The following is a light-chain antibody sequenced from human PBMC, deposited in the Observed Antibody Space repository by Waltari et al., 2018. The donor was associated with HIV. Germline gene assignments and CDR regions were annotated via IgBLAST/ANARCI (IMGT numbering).Light chain of an antibody. CDR2: DNS. CDR1: TPNSGNSS. CDR3: GTWDSSLSAVV. V-gene: IGLV1-51*01. Sequence: QSVLTPPHSVSAAPGQKVTISCPGRTPNSGNSSVSWYQRLPGTAPKPLIYDNSERPSGIPDRFSGSKSGTSATLGITGLQTGDEADYYCGTWDSSLSAVVFGTGTKVTVL. J-gene: IGLJ1*01.